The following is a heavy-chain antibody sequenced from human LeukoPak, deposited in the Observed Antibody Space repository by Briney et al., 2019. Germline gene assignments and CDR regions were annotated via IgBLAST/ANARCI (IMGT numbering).Heavy chain of an antibody. CDR3: AREGDYSDADAFDI. Sequence: PGGSLRLSCTATRFTFSTFTMHWVRQAPGKGLEWVSLISYDGTNKSYADSLRGRFTISRDNSKNTLYLQMNSLRAEDTAVYYCAREGDYSDADAFDIWGQGTMVTVSS. CDR2: ISYDGTNK. J-gene: IGHJ3*02. CDR1: RFTFSTFT. V-gene: IGHV3-30-3*01. D-gene: IGHD4/OR15-4a*01.